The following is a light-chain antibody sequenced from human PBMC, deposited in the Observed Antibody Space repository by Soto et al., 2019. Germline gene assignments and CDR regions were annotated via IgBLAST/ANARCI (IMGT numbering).Light chain of an antibody. J-gene: IGKJ1*01. V-gene: IGKV2-28*01. Sequence: DIVLTQSPLSLPVTPGEPASISCRSSQSLLHSNGNIYLDWYLQKLGQSPQLLICLGSIGASGVPDRFGGTGSGKAFTLKITRVEAEDVGVYHCMQAIHAPRTFGLGTKVEIK. CDR1: QSLLHSNGNIY. CDR3: MQAIHAPRT. CDR2: LGS.